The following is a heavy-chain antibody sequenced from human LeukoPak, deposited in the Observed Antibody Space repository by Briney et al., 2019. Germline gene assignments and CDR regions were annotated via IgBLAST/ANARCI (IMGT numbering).Heavy chain of an antibody. CDR2: ISYDGSNK. CDR3: ARGPQGFGGGFDF. CDR1: GFTFSSYD. J-gene: IGHJ3*01. Sequence: PGGSLRLSCAASGFTFSSYDMHWVRQAPGKGLEWVAVISYDGSNKYYADSVKGRFTISRDNSKNTLYLQMNSLRAEDTAVYYCARGPQGFGGGFDFWGQGTMVTVSS. D-gene: IGHD3-10*01. V-gene: IGHV3-30*03.